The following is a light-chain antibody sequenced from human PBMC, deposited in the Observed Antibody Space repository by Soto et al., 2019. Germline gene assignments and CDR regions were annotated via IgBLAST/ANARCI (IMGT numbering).Light chain of an antibody. V-gene: IGKV3-15*01. Sequence: THAPTTLSTYAYKLPALSCMSIQSVSSHLAWYQQKPGQAPRLLIYGASTRATGIPARFSGSGSGTEFTLTISSLQSEDFAVYYCQQYNNGHKWRFGQRTKVEIK. CDR2: GAS. CDR3: QQYNNGHKWR. J-gene: IGKJ1*01. CDR1: QSVSSH.